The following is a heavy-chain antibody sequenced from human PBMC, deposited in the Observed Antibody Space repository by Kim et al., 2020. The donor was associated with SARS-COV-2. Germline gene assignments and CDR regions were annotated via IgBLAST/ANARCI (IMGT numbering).Heavy chain of an antibody. D-gene: IGHD5-12*01. CDR2: ITSGGSIM. CDR3: ARLQGSGYTDYDTNIYF. V-gene: IGHV3-11*04. Sequence: GGSLRLSCAASGFTFSDDYMSWIRQAPGKGLEWISYITSGGSIMYYADSVKGRFTISRDNAKNSLYLQMNSLRAEDTAVHYCARLQGSGYTDYDTNIYF. J-gene: IGHJ4*01. CDR1: GFTFSDDY.